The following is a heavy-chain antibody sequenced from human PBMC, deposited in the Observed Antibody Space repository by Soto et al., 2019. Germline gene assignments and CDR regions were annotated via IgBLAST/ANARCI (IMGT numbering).Heavy chain of an antibody. D-gene: IGHD2-15*01. CDR2: IQSGGST. CDR1: GFTVSTKY. CDR3: TRDDVYCDGGGCYGVPMDV. Sequence: EVQLVESGGGLVQPGGSLRLSCAASGFTVSTKYMSWVRQAPGKGLEWVSLIQSGGSTYYAGSVEGRFTISRDNSENMLFLQMKSLRVEDTAMYYCTRDDVYCDGGGCYGVPMDVLVKWTTVTVSA. J-gene: IGHJ6*04. V-gene: IGHV3-66*01.